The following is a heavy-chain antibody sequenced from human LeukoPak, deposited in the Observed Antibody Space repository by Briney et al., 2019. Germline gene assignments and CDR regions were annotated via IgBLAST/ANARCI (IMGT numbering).Heavy chain of an antibody. CDR2: IYTSGRT. CDR3: ARQTRRDGYKSDY. V-gene: IGHV4-61*02. Sequence: PSETLSLTCTVSGGSISSGSYYWSWIRQPAGKGLEWIGRIYTSGRTNYNPSLKSRVTISVDTSKNQFSLKLSSVTAADTAVYYCARQTRRDGYKSDYWGQGTLVTVSS. J-gene: IGHJ4*02. D-gene: IGHD5-24*01. CDR1: GGSISSGSYY.